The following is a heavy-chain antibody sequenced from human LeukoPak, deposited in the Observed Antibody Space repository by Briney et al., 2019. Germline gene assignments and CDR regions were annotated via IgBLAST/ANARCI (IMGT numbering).Heavy chain of an antibody. CDR3: ARVWRYSSGWYYFDY. CDR2: IYSGGST. Sequence: GGSLRLSCAASGFTVSSNHMSWVRQAPGKGLEWVSVIYSGGSTYYADSVKGRFTISRDNSKNTLYLQMNSLRAEDTAVYYCARVWRYSSGWYYFDYWGQGTLVTVSS. D-gene: IGHD6-19*01. V-gene: IGHV3-53*01. CDR1: GFTVSSNH. J-gene: IGHJ4*02.